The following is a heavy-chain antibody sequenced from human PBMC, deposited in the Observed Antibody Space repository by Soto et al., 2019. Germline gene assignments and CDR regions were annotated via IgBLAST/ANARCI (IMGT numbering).Heavy chain of an antibody. D-gene: IGHD1-20*01. CDR1: GYTFTSYD. J-gene: IGHJ3*02. V-gene: IGHV1-8*01. CDR3: ARDRPGIKTYEAFDI. CDR2: MSPNTGTI. Sequence: ASVKVSCKASGYTFTSYDINWVRQATGQGPEWMGWMSPNTGTIVYAQKFQGRVTMTRNTSTSTAYMTLSSLRSEDTAVYYCARDRPGIKTYEAFDIWGQGKTVTV.